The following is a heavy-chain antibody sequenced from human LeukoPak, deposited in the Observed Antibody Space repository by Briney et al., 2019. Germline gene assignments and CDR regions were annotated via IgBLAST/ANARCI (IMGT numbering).Heavy chain of an antibody. J-gene: IGHJ4*02. D-gene: IGHD6-13*01. Sequence: SETLSLTCAVYGGSFSGYYWSWIRQPPGKGLEWIGEINHSGSTNYNPSLKSRVTISVDTSKNQFSLKLSSVTAADTAVYYCARTAIAAAGSAVDYWGQGTLVTVSS. CDR3: ARTAIAAAGSAVDY. V-gene: IGHV4-34*01. CDR1: GGSFSGYY. CDR2: INHSGST.